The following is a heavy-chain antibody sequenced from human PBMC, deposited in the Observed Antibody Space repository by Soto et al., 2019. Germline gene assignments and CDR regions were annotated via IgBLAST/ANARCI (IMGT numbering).Heavy chain of an antibody. CDR3: AMVDVYVTPSPQDV. CDR1: GYTFTRYG. D-gene: IGHD3-16*01. Sequence: QVQLVQSGAEVKNPGASVKVSCKASGYTFTRYGIGWARQAPGQGLEWMGWINTYNGNTNYAQTVQGRVTLTTDTSTSTAYMELSSLRSNDTAIYYCAMVDVYVTPSPQDVWGQGTTVIVSS. V-gene: IGHV1-18*01. CDR2: INTYNGNT. J-gene: IGHJ6*02.